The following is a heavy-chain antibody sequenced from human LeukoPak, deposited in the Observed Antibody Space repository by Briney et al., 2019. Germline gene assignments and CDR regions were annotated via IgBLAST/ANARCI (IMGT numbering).Heavy chain of an antibody. Sequence: SQTLSLTCTVSGGSISSGGYYWSRIPQHPGKGLEWIGSIYYSGTTYYNPSLKSRVTISVDTSKNQFSLKLSSVTAADTAVYYCARDRDSTNYFDYWGQGTLVTVSS. CDR2: IYYSGTT. CDR3: ARDRDSTNYFDY. D-gene: IGHD2/OR15-2a*01. V-gene: IGHV4-31*03. J-gene: IGHJ4*02. CDR1: GGSISSGGYY.